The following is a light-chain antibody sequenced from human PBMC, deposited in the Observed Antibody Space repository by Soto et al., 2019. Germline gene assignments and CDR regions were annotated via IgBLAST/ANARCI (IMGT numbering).Light chain of an antibody. J-gene: IGKJ5*01. Sequence: EIVMTQSPATLSVSPGERATLSCRASQSVSSNLAWYQQKPGQAPRLLIYGASTRATGIPARFSGSGSGTEFTLTISSLQSEDFAVYYCQQYNNWPPRGGITFGQGTRLEIK. V-gene: IGKV3-15*01. CDR2: GAS. CDR3: QQYNNWPPRGGIT. CDR1: QSVSSN.